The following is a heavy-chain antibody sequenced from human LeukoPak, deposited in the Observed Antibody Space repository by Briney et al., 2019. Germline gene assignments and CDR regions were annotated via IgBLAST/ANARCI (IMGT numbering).Heavy chain of an antibody. Sequence: RASVKASCKVSGYSLTELSMHWVRQAPGKGLEWMGGFDPEDGETIYTQKFQGRVTMTEDTSTDTAYMELSSLRSEDTAVYYCATRYYDSSSSIDRWGQGTLVTVSS. CDR1: GYSLTELS. CDR2: FDPEDGET. J-gene: IGHJ5*02. D-gene: IGHD3-22*01. V-gene: IGHV1-24*01. CDR3: ATRYYDSSSSIDR.